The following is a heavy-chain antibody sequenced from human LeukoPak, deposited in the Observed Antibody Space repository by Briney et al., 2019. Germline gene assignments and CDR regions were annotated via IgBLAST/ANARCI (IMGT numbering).Heavy chain of an antibody. CDR1: GGSFSGYY. J-gene: IGHJ4*02. CDR2: IHHSGST. CDR3: ARSRGWLQSHPLGY. Sequence: PSETLSLTCAVYGGSFSGYYWSWIRQPPGKGLECIGEIHHSGSTNYNPSLKSRVTLSVDTSKNQFSLKLSSVTAADTAVYYCARSRGWLQSHPLGYWGRGTLVTVSS. V-gene: IGHV4-34*01. D-gene: IGHD5-24*01.